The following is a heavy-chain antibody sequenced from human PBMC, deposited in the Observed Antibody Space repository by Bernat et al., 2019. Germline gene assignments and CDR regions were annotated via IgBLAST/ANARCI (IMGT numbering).Heavy chain of an antibody. V-gene: IGHV3-7*03. D-gene: IGHD6-19*01. Sequence: EVQLVESRGGLIQPGGSLRLSCAASGFTFSSYWMSWVRQAPGKGLEWVANIKQDGSEKYYVDSVKGRFTISRDNAKNSLYLQMNSLRAEDTAVYYCARATIAVAGTPPYYYYGMDVWGQGTTVTVSS. CDR2: IKQDGSEK. J-gene: IGHJ6*02. CDR3: ARATIAVAGTPPYYYYGMDV. CDR1: GFTFSSYW.